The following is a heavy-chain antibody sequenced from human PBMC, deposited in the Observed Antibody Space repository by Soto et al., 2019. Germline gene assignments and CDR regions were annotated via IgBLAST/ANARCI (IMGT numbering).Heavy chain of an antibody. CDR3: ARDGSGYDYIWGSYRYPTPLVY. CDR1: GGSISSYY. Sequence: PSETLSLTCTVSGGSISSYYWSWIRQPPGKGLEWIGYIYYSGSTNYNPSLKSRVTISVDTSKNQFSLKLSSVTAADTAVYYCARDGSGYDYIWGSYRYPTPLVYWGQGTLVTVSS. J-gene: IGHJ4*02. V-gene: IGHV4-59*01. D-gene: IGHD3-16*02. CDR2: IYYSGST.